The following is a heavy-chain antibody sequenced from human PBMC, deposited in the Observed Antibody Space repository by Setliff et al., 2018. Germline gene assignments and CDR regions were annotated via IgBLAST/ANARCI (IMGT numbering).Heavy chain of an antibody. D-gene: IGHD1-26*01. Sequence: SVKVSCKASGGTFSSYAITWVRQAPGQGLEWMGGIIPIFGTAKYAQKFQGRVTITADQSTRTAYMELSSLRSEDTAVYYCAIPSSGNFYFDYWGQGTLVTSP. CDR1: GGTFSSYA. J-gene: IGHJ4*02. V-gene: IGHV1-69*13. CDR3: AIPSSGNFYFDY. CDR2: IIPIFGTA.